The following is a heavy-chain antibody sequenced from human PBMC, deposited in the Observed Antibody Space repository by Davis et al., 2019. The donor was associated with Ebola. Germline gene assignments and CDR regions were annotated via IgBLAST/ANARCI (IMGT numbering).Heavy chain of an antibody. Sequence: GESLKISCKGSGFSFTSSWIGWVRQMPGKGLEWMGITYADDSDAAYSPSFQGQVTISADKSISTAYLQWSSLKASDTAIYYCARRLVTADDAFDIWGQGTMVTVSS. D-gene: IGHD2-21*02. V-gene: IGHV5-51*01. J-gene: IGHJ3*02. CDR3: ARRLVTADDAFDI. CDR2: TYADDSDA. CDR1: GFSFTSSW.